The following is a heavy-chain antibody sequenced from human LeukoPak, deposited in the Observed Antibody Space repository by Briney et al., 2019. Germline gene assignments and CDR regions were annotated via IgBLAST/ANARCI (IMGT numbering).Heavy chain of an antibody. Sequence: ASVKVSCKASGYTFTSYGISWVRQAPGQGLEWMGWISAYNGNTNYAQKFQGRVTMTRDTSISTAYMELRSRRSDDTAVYYCARDGSSGWCYYYYMDVWGKGTTVTISS. D-gene: IGHD6-19*01. CDR3: ARDGSSGWCYYYYMDV. V-gene: IGHV1-18*01. J-gene: IGHJ6*03. CDR1: GYTFTSYG. CDR2: ISAYNGNT.